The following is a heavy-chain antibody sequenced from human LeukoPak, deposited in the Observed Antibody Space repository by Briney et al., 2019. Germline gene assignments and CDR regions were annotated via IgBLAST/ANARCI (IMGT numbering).Heavy chain of an antibody. CDR1: GDSIGSSHYY. CDR2: IYFDGST. Sequence: SETLSLTCTISGDSIGSSHYYWVWIRQRPGKGLEWVGSIYFDGSTYYNPALKGRVTIFSDTSKVQFSLKLSSVTATDTAVYYCARRSHCTGSSCPSVWGQGTTVTVSS. CDR3: ARRSHCTGSSCPSV. J-gene: IGHJ6*02. V-gene: IGHV4-39*01. D-gene: IGHD2-15*01.